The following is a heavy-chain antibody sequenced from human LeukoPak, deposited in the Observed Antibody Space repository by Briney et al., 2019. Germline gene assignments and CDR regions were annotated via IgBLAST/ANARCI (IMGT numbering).Heavy chain of an antibody. D-gene: IGHD3/OR15-3a*01. V-gene: IGHV3-30*02. CDR2: IRYDESNK. Sequence: GGSLRLSCAASGFTFSSYGMHWVRQAPGKGLEWVAFIRYDESNKYYADSVKGRFTTSRDNSENTLYLQMNGLRAEDTAIYYCAKEEDWGGNYWGQGTLVTVSS. CDR1: GFTFSSYG. CDR3: AKEEDWGGNY. J-gene: IGHJ4*02.